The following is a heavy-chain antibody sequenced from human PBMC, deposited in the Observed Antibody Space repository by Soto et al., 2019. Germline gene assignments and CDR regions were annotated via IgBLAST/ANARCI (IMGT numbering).Heavy chain of an antibody. CDR1: GGTFSSYA. D-gene: IGHD6-13*01. CDR3: AREPPGIAAAGSPVNWSDP. V-gene: IGHV1-69*13. Sequence: SVKVSCKASGGTFSSYAISWVRQAPGQGLEWTGGIIPIFGTANYAQKFQGRVTITADESTSTAYMELSSLRSGDTAVYYCAREPPGIAAAGSPVNWSDPWGQGTLVTVSS. J-gene: IGHJ5*02. CDR2: IIPIFGTA.